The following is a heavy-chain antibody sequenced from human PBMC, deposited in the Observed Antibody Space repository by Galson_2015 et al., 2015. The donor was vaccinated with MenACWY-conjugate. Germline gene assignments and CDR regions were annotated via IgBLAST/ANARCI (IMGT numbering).Heavy chain of an antibody. Sequence: QSGAEVKKPGESLKISCTGSGYSFTRSWLGWVRQMPGTGLEWMGIIYPGDSDTRYSPSFQGQVPISADKSISTAYLQWSSLKASDTAMYYCARQYDSSGYPYYYYGMDVWGQGTTVTVSS. CDR2: IYPGDSDT. CDR1: GYSFTRSW. J-gene: IGHJ6*02. CDR3: ARQYDSSGYPYYYYGMDV. D-gene: IGHD3-22*01. V-gene: IGHV5-51*01.